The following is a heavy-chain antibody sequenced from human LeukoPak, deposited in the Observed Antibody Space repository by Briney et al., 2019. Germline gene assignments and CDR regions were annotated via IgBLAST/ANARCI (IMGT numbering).Heavy chain of an antibody. Sequence: ASVTVSYRASGYTFTVYYMHWVRQAPGQGLEWMGWINHNSGGTNYAQNFQGRVTMTRDTSISTAYMELSRLRSDDTAVYYCARALDYYDSSGYFPAHFDYWGQGTLVTVSS. CDR1: GYTFTVYY. CDR3: ARALDYYDSSGYFPAHFDY. D-gene: IGHD3-22*01. J-gene: IGHJ4*02. V-gene: IGHV1-2*02. CDR2: INHNSGGT.